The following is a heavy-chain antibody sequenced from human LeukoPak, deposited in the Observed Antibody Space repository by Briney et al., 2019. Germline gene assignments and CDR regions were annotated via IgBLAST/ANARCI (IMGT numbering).Heavy chain of an antibody. D-gene: IGHD5-12*01. V-gene: IGHV4-59*01. J-gene: IGHJ3*02. Sequence: SETLSLTCTVSGGSIRSYFWSWLRQPPGKGLEWIGYIWDTEITDYNPSLKSRVTISLDTSKNHFSLKLRSVTAADTALYFCTRGLVLATDDAFDIWGQGTLVTVSS. CDR1: GGSIRSYF. CDR3: TRGLVLATDDAFDI. CDR2: IWDTEIT.